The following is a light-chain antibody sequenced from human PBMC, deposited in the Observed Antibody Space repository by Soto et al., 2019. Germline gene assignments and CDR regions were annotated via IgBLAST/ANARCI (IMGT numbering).Light chain of an antibody. Sequence: AIRMTQSPSSFSASTGERVTITCRASQGITSYLACYQQNPRKAPKLLIYAASTLQSGVPSRFSGSGSGTDFTLTISFLQSEDFATYYCQQYYSYPRTFGQGTKVYSK. V-gene: IGKV1-8*01. J-gene: IGKJ1*01. CDR2: AAS. CDR1: QGITSY. CDR3: QQYYSYPRT.